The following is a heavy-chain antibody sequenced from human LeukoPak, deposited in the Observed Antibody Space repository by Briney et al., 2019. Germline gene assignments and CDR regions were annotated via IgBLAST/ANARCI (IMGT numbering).Heavy chain of an antibody. CDR3: ARDGAYCSSTSCLNEFDP. J-gene: IGHJ5*02. V-gene: IGHV1-69*05. D-gene: IGHD2-2*01. Sequence: GASVKVSCKASGGTFSSYAISWVRQAPGQGLEWMGGIIPIFGTANYAQRFQGRVTITTDESTSTAYMELSSLRSEDTAVYYCARDGAYCSSTSCLNEFDPWGQGTLVTVSS. CDR1: GGTFSSYA. CDR2: IIPIFGTA.